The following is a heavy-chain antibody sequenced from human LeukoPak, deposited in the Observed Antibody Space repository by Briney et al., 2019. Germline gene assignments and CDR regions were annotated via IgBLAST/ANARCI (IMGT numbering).Heavy chain of an antibody. CDR2: IYYSGST. Sequence: SETLSLTCTVSGGSISSSSYYWGWIRQPPGKGLEWIGIIYYSGSTYYNPSLKSRVTISVDTSKNQFSLKLSSVTAADTAVYYCARHTSWYFDLWGRGTLVTVSS. CDR3: ARHTSWYFDL. CDR1: GGSISSSSYY. D-gene: IGHD3-3*01. V-gene: IGHV4-39*01. J-gene: IGHJ2*01.